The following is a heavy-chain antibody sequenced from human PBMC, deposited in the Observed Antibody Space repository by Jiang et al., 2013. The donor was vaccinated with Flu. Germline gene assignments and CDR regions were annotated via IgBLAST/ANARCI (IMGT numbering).Heavy chain of an antibody. J-gene: IGHJ4*02. CDR3: ARTYRGLGSGSYSDYFDY. Sequence: FSLSTSGMCVSWIRQPPGKALEWLARIDWDDDKYYSTSLKTRLTISKDTSKNQVVLTMTNMDPVDTATYYCARTYRGLGSGSYSDYFDYWGQGTLVTVSS. CDR2: IDWDDDK. V-gene: IGHV2-70*11. CDR1: FSLSTSGMC. D-gene: IGHD3-10*01.